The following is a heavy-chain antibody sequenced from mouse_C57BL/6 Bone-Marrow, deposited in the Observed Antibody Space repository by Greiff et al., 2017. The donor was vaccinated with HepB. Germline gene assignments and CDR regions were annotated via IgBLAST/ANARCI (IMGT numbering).Heavy chain of an antibody. D-gene: IGHD2-2*01. CDR3: TPMVYYFDY. Sequence: VQLQQSGAELVRPGAPVKLSCTASGFNIKDDYMHWVKQRPEQGLEWIGWIDPENGDTEYASKFQGKATITADTSSNTAYLQLSSLTSEDTAVYYCTPMVYYFDYWGQGTTLTVSS. CDR2: IDPENGDT. CDR1: GFNIKDDY. V-gene: IGHV14-4*01. J-gene: IGHJ2*01.